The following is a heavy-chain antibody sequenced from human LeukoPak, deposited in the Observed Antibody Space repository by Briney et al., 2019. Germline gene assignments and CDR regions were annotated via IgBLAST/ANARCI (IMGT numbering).Heavy chain of an antibody. CDR1: GGTFSSYA. V-gene: IGHV1-69*13. Sequence: SVKVSCKASGGTFSSYAISWVRQAPGQGLEWMGGIIPIFGTANYAQKFQGRVTITADGSTSTAYMELSSLRSEDTAVYYCARGGLRLNYYYMDVWGKGTTVTVS. D-gene: IGHD3-16*01. CDR2: IIPIFGTA. J-gene: IGHJ6*03. CDR3: ARGGLRLNYYYMDV.